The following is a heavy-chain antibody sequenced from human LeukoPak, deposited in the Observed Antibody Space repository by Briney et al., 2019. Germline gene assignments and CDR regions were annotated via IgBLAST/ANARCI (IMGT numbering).Heavy chain of an antibody. CDR3: ATDRRYYYDSSDYYDY. CDR1: GYTLTELS. J-gene: IGHJ4*02. CDR2: FDPEDGET. V-gene: IGHV1-24*01. D-gene: IGHD3-22*01. Sequence: GASVKVSCKVSGYTLTELSMHWVRQAPGKGLEWMGGFDPEDGETIYAQKFQGRVTMTEDTSTDTAYMELSSLRSEDTAVYYCATDRRYYYDSSDYYDYWGQGTLVTVSS.